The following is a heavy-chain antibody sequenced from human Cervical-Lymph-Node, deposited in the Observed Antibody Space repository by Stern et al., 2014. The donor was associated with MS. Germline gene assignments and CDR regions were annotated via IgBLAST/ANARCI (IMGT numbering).Heavy chain of an antibody. CDR1: GFIFSKNG. D-gene: IGHD6-19*01. J-gene: IGHJ5*02. Sequence: QVQLVQSGGGVVQPGRSLRLSCAASGFIFSKNGMHWVRQAPGKGLEWVAVIWYDGSNDKYVDSVKGRFTISRDNSKNTLYLQMNSLRVEDTAVYYCLAYASGDNINHWGQGTLVTVSS. V-gene: IGHV3-33*03. CDR2: IWYDGSND. CDR3: LAYASGDNINH.